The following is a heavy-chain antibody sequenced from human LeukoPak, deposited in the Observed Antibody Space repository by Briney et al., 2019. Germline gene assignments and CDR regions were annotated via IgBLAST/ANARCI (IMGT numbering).Heavy chain of an antibody. CDR2: ISAYSGNT. CDR1: GYTFTNYG. V-gene: IGHV1-18*04. Sequence: ASVKVSCMGCGYTFTNYGISWVRPAPGQGLAWMAWISAYSGNTNNAQKLQGRVTMTTDTSTSTAYMELRSLRSDDTAVYYCARSPSGSYWDYWGQGTLVTVSS. J-gene: IGHJ4*02. CDR3: ARSPSGSYWDY. D-gene: IGHD3-10*01.